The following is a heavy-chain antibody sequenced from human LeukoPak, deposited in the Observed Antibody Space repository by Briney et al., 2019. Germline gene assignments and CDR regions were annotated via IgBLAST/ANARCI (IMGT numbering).Heavy chain of an antibody. CDR1: GFTFSSYS. V-gene: IGHV3-21*01. CDR2: ISSSSSYI. D-gene: IGHD6-19*01. J-gene: IGHJ4*02. Sequence: GGSLRLSCAASGFTFSSYSMNWVRQAPGKGLKWVSSISSSSSYIYYADSVKGRFTISRDNAKNSLYLQMNSLRAEDTAVYYCARDLGYSSGWADWGQGTLVTVSS. CDR3: ARDLGYSSGWAD.